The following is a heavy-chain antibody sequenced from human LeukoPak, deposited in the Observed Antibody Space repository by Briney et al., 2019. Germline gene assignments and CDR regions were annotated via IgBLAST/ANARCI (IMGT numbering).Heavy chain of an antibody. D-gene: IGHD3-22*01. CDR2: INAGNGNT. V-gene: IGHV1-3*01. CDR3: AREPGVGSGYYLYYYYGMDV. CDR1: GYTFTSYG. J-gene: IGHJ6*02. Sequence: ASVKVSCKASGYTFTSYGISWVRQAPGQGLEWMGWINAGNGNTKYSQKFQGRVTITRDTSASTAYMELSSLRSEDTAVYYCAREPGVGSGYYLYYYYGMDVWGQGTTVTVSS.